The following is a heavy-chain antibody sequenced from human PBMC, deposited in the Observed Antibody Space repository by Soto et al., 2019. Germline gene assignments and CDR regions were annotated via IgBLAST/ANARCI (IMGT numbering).Heavy chain of an antibody. J-gene: IGHJ6*02. CDR1: GFTFSSYA. V-gene: IGHV3-30-3*01. Sequence: GGSLRLSCAASGFTFSSYAMHWVRQAPGKGLEWVAVISYDGSNKYYADSVKGRFTISRDNSKNTLYLQMNSLRAEDTAVYYCARDGVDWEYQLLGGMDVWGQGTTVTVSS. D-gene: IGHD2-2*01. CDR3: ARDGVDWEYQLLGGMDV. CDR2: ISYDGSNK.